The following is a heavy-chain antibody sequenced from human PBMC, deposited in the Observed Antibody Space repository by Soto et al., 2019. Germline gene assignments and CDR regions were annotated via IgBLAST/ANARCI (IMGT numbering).Heavy chain of an antibody. CDR2: INPSADST. CDR3: AREYGGSRVFDY. J-gene: IGHJ4*02. Sequence: ASVKVSCKTSGYTFTNYFIHWVRQAPGQGLEWMGIINPSADSTNYAQKFQGRATVTRDTSTSTVYMELRSLRSEDTAVYFCAREYGGSRVFDYWGQGTLVTVSS. D-gene: IGHD1-26*01. CDR1: GYTFTNYF. V-gene: IGHV1-46*01.